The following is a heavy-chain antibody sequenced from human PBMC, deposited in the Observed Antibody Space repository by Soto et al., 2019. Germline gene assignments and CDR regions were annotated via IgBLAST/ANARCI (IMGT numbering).Heavy chain of an antibody. CDR3: ASPGSGWYTFDY. V-gene: IGHV4-34*01. J-gene: IGHJ4*02. Sequence: SETLSLTCAVYGGSFSGYYWSWIRQPPGKGLEWIGEINHSGSTNYNPSLKSRVTISVDTSKNQFSLKLSSVTAADTAVYYCASPGSGWYTFDYWGQGTLVTVSS. D-gene: IGHD6-19*01. CDR2: INHSGST. CDR1: GGSFSGYY.